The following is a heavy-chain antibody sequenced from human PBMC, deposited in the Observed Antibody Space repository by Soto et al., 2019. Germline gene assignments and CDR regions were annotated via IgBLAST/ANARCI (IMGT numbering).Heavy chain of an antibody. J-gene: IGHJ4*02. CDR1: GFSLSTNGMG. Sequence: QITVKESGLPLVKPTQTLTLTCTFSGFSLSTNGMGVGWIRQSPGKALEWLALIYWDDDKRYSPSLRSRLTTTQDTAKLQVDHTMPNMAPGDTAKYYCARLTRGVYDLDRLWEKFDYWGQGTLVTVSS. D-gene: IGHD5-12*01. CDR3: ARLTRGVYDLDRLWEKFDY. V-gene: IGHV2-5*02. CDR2: IYWDDDK.